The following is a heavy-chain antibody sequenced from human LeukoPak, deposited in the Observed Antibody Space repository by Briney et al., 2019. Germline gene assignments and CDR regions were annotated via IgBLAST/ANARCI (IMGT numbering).Heavy chain of an antibody. Sequence: GASVKVSCKASGYTFTSYYMHWVRQAPGQGLEWMGIINPSGGSTTYAQKFQARVTMTRDMSTSTVYMELSSLRSEDTAVYYCARGGTYYYDSSGYYYFDYWGQGTLVTVSS. CDR1: GYTFTSYY. CDR2: INPSGGST. CDR3: ARGGTYYYDSSGYYYFDY. J-gene: IGHJ4*02. D-gene: IGHD3-22*01. V-gene: IGHV1-46*01.